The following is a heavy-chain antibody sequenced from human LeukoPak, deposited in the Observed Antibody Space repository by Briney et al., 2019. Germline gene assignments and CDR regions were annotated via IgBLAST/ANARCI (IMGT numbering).Heavy chain of an antibody. J-gene: IGHJ4*02. V-gene: IGHV1-2*02. CDR2: INTHNHAT. CDR1: GNTFAGYY. Sequence: GASVRVSCKAPGNTFAGYYVHWVRQAPGQGLEWMGWINTHNHATNYAQNFQGRLTMTTDTSVTTAYMDLDRLKSDDAAVYFCARGPIGGLRKGFDFWGQGTLVTVSS. D-gene: IGHD1-26*01. CDR3: ARGPIGGLRKGFDF.